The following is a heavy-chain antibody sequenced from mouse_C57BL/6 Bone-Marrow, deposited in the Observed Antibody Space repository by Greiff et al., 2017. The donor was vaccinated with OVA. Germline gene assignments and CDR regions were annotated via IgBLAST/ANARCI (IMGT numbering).Heavy chain of an antibody. CDR3: ARGTGDAMDY. V-gene: IGHV1-82*01. CDR2: IYPGDGDT. D-gene: IGHD4-1*01. Sequence: VQLQQSGPELVKPGASVKISCKASGYAFSSSWMNWVKQRPGKGLEWIGRIYPGDGDTTYHGKFTGTATLTADKSSSTAYMQLSSLTSEDSAVYFCARGTGDAMDYWGQGTSVTVSS. CDR1: GYAFSSSW. J-gene: IGHJ4*01.